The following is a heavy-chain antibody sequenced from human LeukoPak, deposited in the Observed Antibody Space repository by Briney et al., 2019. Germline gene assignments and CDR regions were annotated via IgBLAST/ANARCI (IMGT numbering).Heavy chain of an antibody. J-gene: IGHJ6*02. V-gene: IGHV3-23*01. CDR2: ISGSGGST. Sequence: GGSLRLSCAASGFTFSSYAMSWVRQAPGKGLEWVSAISGSGGSTYYADSVKGRFTISRDNSKNTLYLQMNSLRAEDTAVYYCAKSPPMSNIVVVPAATYYYYYGMDVWGQGTTVTVSS. CDR3: AKSPPMSNIVVVPAATYYYYYGMDV. CDR1: GFTFSSYA. D-gene: IGHD2-2*01.